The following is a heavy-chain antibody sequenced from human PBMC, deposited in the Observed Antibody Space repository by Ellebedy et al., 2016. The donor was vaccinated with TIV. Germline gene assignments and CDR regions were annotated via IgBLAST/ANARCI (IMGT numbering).Heavy chain of an antibody. V-gene: IGHV3-21*01. CDR3: VREGRDRSGPTRAFDI. CDR1: GVTFINYG. J-gene: IGHJ3*02. D-gene: IGHD3-22*01. CDR2: ISHTSTYI. Sequence: GESLKISXAASGVTFINYGMNWVRQAPGKGLECIASISHTSTYIYYADSVEGRFTISRDNAKNSLFLQMNNLRAEDTAVYYCVREGRDRSGPTRAFDIWGQGTMVPVSS.